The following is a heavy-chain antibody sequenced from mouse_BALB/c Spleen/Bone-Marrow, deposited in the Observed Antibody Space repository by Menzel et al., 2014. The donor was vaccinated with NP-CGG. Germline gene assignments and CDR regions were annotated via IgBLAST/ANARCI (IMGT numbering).Heavy chain of an antibody. CDR3: AREDILYAMDY. J-gene: IGHJ4*01. CDR2: INPSNGRT. V-gene: IGHV1S81*02. CDR1: GYTFTSYW. Sequence: VQLVESGAELVKPGASVKLSCKASGYTFTSYWMHWVKQRPGQGLEWIGEINPSNGRTNYNEKFKGKATLTVDKSSCTAYMQLSSLTSEDSAVYYCAREDILYAMDYWGQGTSVTVSS.